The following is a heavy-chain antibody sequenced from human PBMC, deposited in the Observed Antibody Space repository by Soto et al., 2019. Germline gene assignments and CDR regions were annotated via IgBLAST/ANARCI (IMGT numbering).Heavy chain of an antibody. CDR3: AREVGNGAFDI. J-gene: IGHJ3*02. CDR2: IWYDGSNK. Sequence: QVQLVESGGGVVQPGRSLRLSCAASGFTFSSYGMHWVRQAPGKGLEWVAVIWYDGSNKYYADSVKGRFTISRDNSKNTLYLQMNSLRAEDTAVYYCAREVGNGAFDIWGQGTMVTVSS. D-gene: IGHD1-26*01. V-gene: IGHV3-33*01. CDR1: GFTFSSYG.